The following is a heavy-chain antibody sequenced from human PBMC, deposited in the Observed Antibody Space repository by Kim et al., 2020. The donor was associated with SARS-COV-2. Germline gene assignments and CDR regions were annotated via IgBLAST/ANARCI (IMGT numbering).Heavy chain of an antibody. Sequence: PSRNSRVTISRHTSKTQFSLKRSAVTAADTAVYYCARAYSSSGFSFDYWGQGTLVTVSS. D-gene: IGHD6-13*01. CDR3: ARAYSSSGFSFDY. J-gene: IGHJ4*02. V-gene: IGHV4-59*01.